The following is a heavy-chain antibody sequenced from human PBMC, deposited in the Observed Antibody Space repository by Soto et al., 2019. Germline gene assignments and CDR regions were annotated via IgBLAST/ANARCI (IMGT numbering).Heavy chain of an antibody. V-gene: IGHV3-23*01. J-gene: IGHJ3*01. CDR1: GFTFNFYA. D-gene: IGHD3-22*01. Sequence: LRLSSDASGFTFNFYAMSWVRQAPGTGLEWGSGMSVNGRTNYADSVQGRFTISSGNFKNMVFLQMDTLRAEDTALYYCTKAGGWYYYDSSGPPDAAHVWGQGTMVTVSS. CDR3: TKAGGWYYYDSSGPPDAAHV. CDR2: MSVNGRT.